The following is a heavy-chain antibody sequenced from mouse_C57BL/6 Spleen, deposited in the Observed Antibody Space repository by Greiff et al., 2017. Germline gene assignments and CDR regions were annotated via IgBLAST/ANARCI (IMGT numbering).Heavy chain of an antibody. CDR2: IDPENGDT. J-gene: IGHJ3*01. D-gene: IGHD2-1*01. CDR1: GFNIKDDY. Sequence: VQLQQSGAELVRPGASVKLSCTASGFNIKDDYMHWVKQRPEQGLEWIGWIDPENGDTDYASKFQGKATITADTSSNTAYLQLSSLTSEDTAVYYCTTAYGNYVEFAYWGQGTLVTVSA. CDR3: TTAYGNYVEFAY. V-gene: IGHV14-4*01.